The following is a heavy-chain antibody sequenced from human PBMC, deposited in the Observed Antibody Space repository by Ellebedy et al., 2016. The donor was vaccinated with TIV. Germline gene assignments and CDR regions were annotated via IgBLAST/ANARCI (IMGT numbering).Heavy chain of an antibody. Sequence: SETLSLTCTVSGGSISSYYWSWIRQPPGTGLEWIGYIYYSESTNYNPSLKSRVTISVDTSKNQFSLKLSSVTAADTAVYYCARHARYCSSTSCYSHYYYGMDVWGQGTTVTVSS. CDR3: ARHARYCSSTSCYSHYYYGMDV. V-gene: IGHV4-59*08. D-gene: IGHD2-2*02. CDR2: IYYSEST. J-gene: IGHJ6*02. CDR1: GGSISSYY.